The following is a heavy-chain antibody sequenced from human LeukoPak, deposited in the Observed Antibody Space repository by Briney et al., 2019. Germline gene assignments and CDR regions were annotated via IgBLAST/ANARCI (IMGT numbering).Heavy chain of an antibody. Sequence: PSETLSLTCTVSGGSISGYYWSWIRQPPGQGREWIAYIHSNGYTNYNPSLKSRVTISVDTSKNQFSLKVTSVTAADTAMYYCTKREGPMSGSYDYFDPWGQGTLVTVS. D-gene: IGHD1-26*01. V-gene: IGHV4-4*09. J-gene: IGHJ5*02. CDR3: TKREGPMSGSYDYFDP. CDR1: GGSISGYY. CDR2: IHSNGYT.